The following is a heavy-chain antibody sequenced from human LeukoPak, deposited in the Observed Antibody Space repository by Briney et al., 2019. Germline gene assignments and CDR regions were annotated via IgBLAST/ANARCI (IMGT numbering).Heavy chain of an antibody. CDR2: IYYSGST. CDR1: GGSISSSSYY. CDR3: ARLSGYSYGYVDY. Sequence: PSETLSLTCTVSGGSISSSSYYWGWIRQPPGKGLEWIGSIYYSGSTYYNPSLKSRVTISVDTSKNRFSLKLSSVTAADTAVYHCARLSGYSYGYVDYWGQGTLVTVSS. D-gene: IGHD5-18*01. J-gene: IGHJ4*02. V-gene: IGHV4-39*07.